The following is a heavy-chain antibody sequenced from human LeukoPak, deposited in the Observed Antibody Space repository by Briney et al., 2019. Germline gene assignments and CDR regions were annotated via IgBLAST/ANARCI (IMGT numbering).Heavy chain of an antibody. D-gene: IGHD6-19*01. CDR1: GGSFSGYY. V-gene: IGHV4-34*01. CDR3: ATYSSGWSYFDY. J-gene: IGHJ4*02. Sequence: SETLSLTCAVYGGSFSGYYWSWIRQPPGKGLEWIGEINHSGSTNYNPSPKSRVTISVDTSKNQFSLKLSSVTAADTAVYYCATYSSGWSYFDYWGQGTLVTVSS. CDR2: INHSGST.